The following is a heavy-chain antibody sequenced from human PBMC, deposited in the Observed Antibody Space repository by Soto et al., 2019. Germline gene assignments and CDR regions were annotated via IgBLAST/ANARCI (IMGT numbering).Heavy chain of an antibody. J-gene: IGHJ4*02. CDR1: GGSISSGGYY. V-gene: IGHV4-61*08. Sequence: PSETLSLTCTVSGGSISSGGYYWTWIRQNPGKGLEWIGYIYYSGSTNYNPSLKSRVTISVDTSKNQFSLKLSSVTAADTAVYYCARHGRAPFIAVAGLDYWGQGTLVTVSS. CDR3: ARHGRAPFIAVAGLDY. CDR2: IYYSGST. D-gene: IGHD6-19*01.